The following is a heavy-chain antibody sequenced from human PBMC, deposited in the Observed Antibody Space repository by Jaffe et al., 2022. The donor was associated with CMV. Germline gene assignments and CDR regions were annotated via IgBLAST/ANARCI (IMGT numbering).Heavy chain of an antibody. CDR2: ISSNGGST. D-gene: IGHD1-26*01. CDR3: ARDTVGAEGVNWFDP. J-gene: IGHJ5*02. Sequence: EVQLVESGGGLVQPGGSLRLSCAASGFTFSSYAMHWVRQAPGKGLEYVSAISSNGGSTYYANSVKGRFTISRDNSKNTLYLQMGSLRAEDMAVYYCARDTVGAEGVNWFDPWGQGTLVTVSS. V-gene: IGHV3-64*01. CDR1: GFTFSSYA.